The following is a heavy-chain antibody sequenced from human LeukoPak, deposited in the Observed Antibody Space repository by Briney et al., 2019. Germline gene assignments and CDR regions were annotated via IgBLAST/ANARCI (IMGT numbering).Heavy chain of an antibody. CDR1: GFTFSSYS. V-gene: IGHV3-48*01. CDR3: ASTFGVVTRGAFDT. CDR2: ISSSSSTI. J-gene: IGHJ3*02. Sequence: PGGSLRLSCAASGFTFSSYSMNWVRQAPGKGLEWVSYISSSSSTIYYADSVKGRFTISRDNAKNSLYLQMNSLRAEDTAVYYCASTFGVVTRGAFDTWGQGTMVTVSS. D-gene: IGHD3-3*01.